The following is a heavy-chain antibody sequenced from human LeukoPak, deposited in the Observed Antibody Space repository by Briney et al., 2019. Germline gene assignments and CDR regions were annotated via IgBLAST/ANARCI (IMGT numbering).Heavy chain of an antibody. J-gene: IGHJ4*02. V-gene: IGHV1-24*01. CDR2: FDPEDGET. CDR3: ATDTRVGFPFDY. Sequence: ASVKVSCKVSGYTLTELSMHWVRQAPGKGLEWMGGFDPEDGETIYAQKFQGRVTMTEDTSTDTAYMELSSLRSEDTAVYYCATDTRVGFPFDYWGQGTLVTVSS. CDR1: GYTLTELS. D-gene: IGHD1-26*01.